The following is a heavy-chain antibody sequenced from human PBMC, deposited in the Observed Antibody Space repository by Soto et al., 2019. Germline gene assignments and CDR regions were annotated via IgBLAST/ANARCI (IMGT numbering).Heavy chain of an antibody. J-gene: IGHJ4*02. CDR3: ARSGTGPTYLDY. D-gene: IGHD1-7*01. CDR1: GYTFTDYY. CDR2: INPNSGGT. V-gene: IGHV1-2*02. Sequence: QVQLVQSGAEVKKPGASVKVSCKASGYTFTDYYVHWVRQAPGQGLEWMGWINPNSGGTHSAQKFQGRVTLTRDTSISTAHMELSRLTSDDTAMDFCARSGTGPTYLDYWGQGTLVTVSS.